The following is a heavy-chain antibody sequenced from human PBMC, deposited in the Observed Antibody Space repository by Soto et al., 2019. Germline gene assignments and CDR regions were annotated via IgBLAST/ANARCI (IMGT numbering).Heavy chain of an antibody. CDR2: ISYDGSNK. CDR3: AKIRVLESSGWYDLFDS. J-gene: IGHJ4*02. Sequence: GGSLRLSCAASGFTFSTYGMHWVRQAPGKGLEWVAVISYDGSNKNYADSVKGRFTISRDDSKNTLYLQMNGLRVEDTAVYYCAKIRVLESSGWYDLFDSWGQGTLVTVSS. CDR1: GFTFSTYG. V-gene: IGHV3-30*18. D-gene: IGHD6-19*01.